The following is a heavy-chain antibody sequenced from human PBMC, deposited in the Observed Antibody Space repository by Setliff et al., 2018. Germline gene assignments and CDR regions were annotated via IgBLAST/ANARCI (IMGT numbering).Heavy chain of an antibody. CDR1: GYIFTNYW. CDR2: IYPGDSDT. Sequence: GESLKISCKASGYIFTNYWIGWVRQMPGKGLEWMGVIYPGDSDTRYSPSFQGQVTISADKSINTAYLQWGSLKASDTAIYYCTRHEDRNKCTSSSCYRENDAFDVWGQGAMVTV. J-gene: IGHJ3*01. V-gene: IGHV5-51*01. D-gene: IGHD2-2*01. CDR3: TRHEDRNKCTSSSCYRENDAFDV.